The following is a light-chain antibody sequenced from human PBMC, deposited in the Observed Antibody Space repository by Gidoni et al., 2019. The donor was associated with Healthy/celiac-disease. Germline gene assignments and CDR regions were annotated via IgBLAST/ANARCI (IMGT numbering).Light chain of an antibody. Sequence: EIALTKSPATLSLSPGKTATLSCRASQSVSSYLAWYQQKPGQAPRLLIYDASNRATGIPARFSGSGSGTDFTLTISSLEPEDFAVYYCQQRSNWPPALTFGGGTKVEIK. CDR2: DAS. CDR3: QQRSNWPPALT. V-gene: IGKV3-11*01. J-gene: IGKJ4*01. CDR1: QSVSSY.